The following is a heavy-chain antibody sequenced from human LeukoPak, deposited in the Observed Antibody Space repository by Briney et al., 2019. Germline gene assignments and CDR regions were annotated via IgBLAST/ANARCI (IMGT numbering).Heavy chain of an antibody. Sequence: NPGGSLRLSRAASGFTFSSYSMNWVRQAPGKGLEWVSSISSSSSYIYYADSVKGRFTISRDNAKNSLYLQMNSLRAEDTAVYYCARADSSPGAFDIWGQGTMVTVSS. J-gene: IGHJ3*02. D-gene: IGHD6-19*01. CDR3: ARADSSPGAFDI. CDR1: GFTFSSYS. CDR2: ISSSSSYI. V-gene: IGHV3-21*01.